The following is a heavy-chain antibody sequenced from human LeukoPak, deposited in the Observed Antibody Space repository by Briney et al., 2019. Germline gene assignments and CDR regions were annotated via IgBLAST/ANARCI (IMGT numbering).Heavy chain of an antibody. J-gene: IGHJ2*01. Sequence: PGGSLRLSCAASGFTFSSYAMSWVRRAPGKGLEWVSAISGSGGSTYYADSVKGRLTISRDNSKNTLFLHMNTLRAEDTAIYYCAKDRTVGASYWYFDLWGRGTLVTVSS. V-gene: IGHV3-23*01. CDR2: ISGSGGST. CDR1: GFTFSSYA. CDR3: AKDRTVGASYWYFDL. D-gene: IGHD1-26*01.